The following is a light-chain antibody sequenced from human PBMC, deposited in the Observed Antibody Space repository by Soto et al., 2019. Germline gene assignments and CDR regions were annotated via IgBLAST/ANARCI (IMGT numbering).Light chain of an antibody. CDR3: QQYHIYSWT. J-gene: IGKJ1*01. CDR1: QDIGTW. Sequence: DIQMIQSPSTLSASVGDRVTITCRASQDIGTWLAWYQQKPEEAPKVLIYRASNLESGVPSRFSGSGSGTEFSLTINSLQADDFATYYCQQYHIYSWTFGQGTKVDIK. CDR2: RAS. V-gene: IGKV1-5*03.